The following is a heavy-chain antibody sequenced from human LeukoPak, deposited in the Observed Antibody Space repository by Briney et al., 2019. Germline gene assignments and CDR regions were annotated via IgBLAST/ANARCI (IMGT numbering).Heavy chain of an antibody. D-gene: IGHD3-10*01. CDR1: GFTFDDYG. CDR3: ARDLSYGSGDY. J-gene: IGHJ4*02. Sequence: GGSLRLSCAASGFTFDDYGMSWVRQAPGKGLEWVSGINWNGGSTGYADSVKGRFTISRDNAKNSLYLQMTSLRAEDTAVYYCARDLSYGSGDYWGQGILVTVSS. V-gene: IGHV3-20*04. CDR2: INWNGGST.